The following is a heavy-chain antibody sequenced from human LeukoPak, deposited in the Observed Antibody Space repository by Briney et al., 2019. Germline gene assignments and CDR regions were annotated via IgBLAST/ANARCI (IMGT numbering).Heavy chain of an antibody. Sequence: ASVKVSCKASGYTFTSYGISWVRQAPGQGLEWMGWISAYNGNTNYAQKLQGRVTMTTDTSTSTAYMELRSLRSDDTAVYYCARASAGLYPYYFDYWGQGTLVTVSS. CDR3: ARASAGLYPYYFDY. D-gene: IGHD2-15*01. V-gene: IGHV1-18*01. CDR1: GYTFTSYG. CDR2: ISAYNGNT. J-gene: IGHJ4*02.